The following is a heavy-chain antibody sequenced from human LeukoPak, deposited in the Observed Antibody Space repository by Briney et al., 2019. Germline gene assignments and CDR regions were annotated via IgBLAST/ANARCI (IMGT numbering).Heavy chain of an antibody. CDR2: IDSDGSST. CDR1: GFTFSSYW. D-gene: IGHD3-22*01. J-gene: IGHJ4*02. V-gene: IGHV3-74*01. Sequence: PGGSPRLSCAASGFTFSSYWMHWVRQVPGKGLVWVSRIDSDGSSTSYADSVKGRFTISRDNAKNTLYLQMNSLRAEDTAVYYCARISYDSSDYYGYWGQGTLVTVSS. CDR3: ARISYDSSDYYGY.